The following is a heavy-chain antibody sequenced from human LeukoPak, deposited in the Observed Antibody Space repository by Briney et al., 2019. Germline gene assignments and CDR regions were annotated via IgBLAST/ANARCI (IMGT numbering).Heavy chain of an antibody. V-gene: IGHV1-2*02. CDR3: ATSRYSYGPNDYYYYMDV. CDR1: GYTFTGYY. J-gene: IGHJ6*03. CDR2: INPNSGGT. D-gene: IGHD5-18*01. Sequence: ASVKVSCKASGYTFTGYYMHWVRQAPGQGLEWMGWINPNSGGTNYAQKFQGRVTMTRDTSISTAYMELSRLRSDDTAVYYCATSRYSYGPNDYYYYMDVWGKGTTVTVSS.